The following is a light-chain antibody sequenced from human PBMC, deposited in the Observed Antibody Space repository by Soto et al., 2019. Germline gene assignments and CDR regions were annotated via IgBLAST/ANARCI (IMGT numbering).Light chain of an antibody. V-gene: IGLV2-11*01. J-gene: IGLJ3*02. CDR2: DVS. CDR1: SSDVGGYNF. CDR3: CSYAGSYTWV. Sequence: QSALTQPRSVSGSPGQSVTISCTGTSSDVGGYNFVSWYQHHPGKAPKLMIYDVSKRPSGFPDLFSGYKSGNTDSLTISGLQAEDEADYYCCSYAGSYTWVFGGGTKLTVL.